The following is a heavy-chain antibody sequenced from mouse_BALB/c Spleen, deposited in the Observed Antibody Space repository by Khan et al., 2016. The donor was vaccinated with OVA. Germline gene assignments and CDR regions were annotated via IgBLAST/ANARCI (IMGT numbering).Heavy chain of an antibody. Sequence: QVQLQQSGPGLVAPSQSLSITCTISGFSLTNYGVHWVRQPPGKGLEWLVVIWSDGSTTYNSALKSRLTISKDNSKSLVFLKMNSLQTDDTAMYFCARQPYYHYNIMDYWGQGTSVTVSS. D-gene: IGHD2-10*01. CDR1: GFSLTNYG. J-gene: IGHJ4*01. CDR2: IWSDGST. V-gene: IGHV2-6-1*01. CDR3: ARQPYYHYNIMDY.